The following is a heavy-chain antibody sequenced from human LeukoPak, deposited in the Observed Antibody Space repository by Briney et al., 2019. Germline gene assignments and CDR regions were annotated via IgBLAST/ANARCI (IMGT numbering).Heavy chain of an antibody. CDR3: ARSLSTAGIDY. CDR1: GYSISRGRY. J-gene: IGHJ4*02. Sequence: SETLSLTCTVSGYSISRGRYWAWIRQPPGKGLEWIGSIHHSGSTYYNPTLKSRVTISVDTSKNQFSLNLRSVTAADTAVYYCARSLSTAGIDYWGQRTLVTVSS. CDR2: IHHSGST. D-gene: IGHD2-2*01. V-gene: IGHV4-38-2*02.